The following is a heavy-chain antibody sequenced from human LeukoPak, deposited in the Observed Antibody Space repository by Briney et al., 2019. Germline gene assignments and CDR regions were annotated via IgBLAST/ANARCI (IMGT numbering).Heavy chain of an antibody. D-gene: IGHD3-22*01. CDR1: GGSIGNYY. CDR2: IYYSGNT. V-gene: IGHV4-59*08. CDR3: ARHSSVVTFDMDV. J-gene: IGHJ6*02. Sequence: PSETLSLTCTVSGGSIGNYYWSWIRQPPGKGLEWIGYIYYSGNTNYNPSLKSRVTISLDTSKNQFSLKLSSVTAADTAVYFCARHSSVVTFDMDVWGQGTTVTVSS.